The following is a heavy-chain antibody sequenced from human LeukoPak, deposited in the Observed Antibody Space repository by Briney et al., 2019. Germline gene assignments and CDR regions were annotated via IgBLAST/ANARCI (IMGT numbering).Heavy chain of an antibody. CDR2: IYYSGST. J-gene: IGHJ4*02. Sequence: PSETLSLTCTVSGGSISSGGYYSSWIRQHPGKGLEWIGYIYYSGSTYYNPSLKSRVTISVDTSKNQFSLKLSSVTAADTAVYYCARLVVNYGGGFDYWGQGTLVTVSS. CDR1: GGSISSGGYY. CDR3: ARLVVNYGGGFDY. V-gene: IGHV4-31*03. D-gene: IGHD3-22*01.